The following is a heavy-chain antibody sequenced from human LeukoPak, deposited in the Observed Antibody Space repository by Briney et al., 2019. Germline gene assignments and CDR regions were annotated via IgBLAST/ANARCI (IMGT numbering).Heavy chain of an antibody. CDR1: GITFSSFW. D-gene: IGHD3-22*01. Sequence: PGGSLRLSCAASGITFSSFWMSWVRQAPGKGLEWVANIKQDGSDKYYVDSVKGRFTISRDNAKNSLYLQMNSLRAEDTAVYYCAREPYYYDSSGHDYWGQGTLVTVSS. V-gene: IGHV3-7*01. J-gene: IGHJ4*02. CDR2: IKQDGSDK. CDR3: AREPYYYDSSGHDY.